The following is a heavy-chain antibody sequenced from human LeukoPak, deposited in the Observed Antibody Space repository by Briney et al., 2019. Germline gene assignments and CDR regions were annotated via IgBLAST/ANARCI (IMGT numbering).Heavy chain of an antibody. CDR2: IYYSGST. CDR1: GGSISSYY. Sequence: PSETLSLTCTVSGGSISSYYWSWIRQPPGKGPEWIGYIYYSGSTNYSPSLKSRVTISVDTSKNQFSLKLSSVTAADTAVYYCARDSTRGWLHRAFDIWGQGTMVTVSS. J-gene: IGHJ3*02. V-gene: IGHV4-59*01. CDR3: ARDSTRGWLHRAFDI. D-gene: IGHD5-24*01.